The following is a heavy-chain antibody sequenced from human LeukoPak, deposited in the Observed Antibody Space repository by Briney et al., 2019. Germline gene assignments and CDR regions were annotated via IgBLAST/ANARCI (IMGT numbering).Heavy chain of an antibody. CDR1: GPTFRSYA. J-gene: IGHJ4*02. V-gene: IGHV3-30*04. CDR3: ARDKRVYSYLSGDY. D-gene: IGHD5-18*01. Sequence: GGSLRLSCVASGPTFRSYAMQWVRQAPGKGLEWVAVVSYDGSNKYYADSMKGRFTISRDNAKNTLFLQMNRLRPEDTAVYYCARDKRVYSYLSGDYWGQGTLVTVSS. CDR2: VSYDGSNK.